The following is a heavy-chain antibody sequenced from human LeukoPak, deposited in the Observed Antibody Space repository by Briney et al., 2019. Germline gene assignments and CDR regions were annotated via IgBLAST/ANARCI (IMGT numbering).Heavy chain of an antibody. CDR1: GFTFDDYG. D-gene: IGHD7-27*01. Sequence: TEGSLRLSCAASGFTFDDYGMSWVRQAPGKGLEWVSGINWNGDSTDYADSVKGRFTISRDNARNSLYVQMNSLRAEDTALYYCARGPLTGSMLGDFGYWGQGTLVTVSS. CDR2: INWNGDST. J-gene: IGHJ4*02. CDR3: ARGPLTGSMLGDFGY. V-gene: IGHV3-20*04.